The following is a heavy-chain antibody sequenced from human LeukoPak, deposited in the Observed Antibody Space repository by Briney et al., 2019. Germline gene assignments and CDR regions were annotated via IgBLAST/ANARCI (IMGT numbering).Heavy chain of an antibody. J-gene: IGHJ4*02. CDR2: IRYDGSRK. Sequence: GGSLRLSCAASGFTFSSYGMHWVRQAPGKGLEWVAFIRYDGSRKFYSDSVKGRFTVSRDNSRNTLYIEMNGLTDEDTAVYYCARDNPTDQDTVIDYWGQGTLVTVSS. D-gene: IGHD5-18*01. CDR1: GFTFSSYG. V-gene: IGHV3-30*02. CDR3: ARDNPTDQDTVIDY.